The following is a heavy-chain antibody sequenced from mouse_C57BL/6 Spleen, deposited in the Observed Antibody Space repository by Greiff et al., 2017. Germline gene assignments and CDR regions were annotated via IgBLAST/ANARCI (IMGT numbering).Heavy chain of an antibody. V-gene: IGHV1-9*01. CDR3: ATGCSYEEYAMDY. Sequence: QVQLKESGAELMKPGASVKLSCKATGYTFTGYWIEWVKQRPGHGLEWIGEILPGSGSTNYNEKFKGKATFTADTTYNTAYMQISSLTPEDSAIYYCATGCSYEEYAMDYWGQGTSVNVSS. CDR2: ILPGSGST. CDR1: GYTFTGYW. J-gene: IGHJ4*01. D-gene: IGHD1-1*01.